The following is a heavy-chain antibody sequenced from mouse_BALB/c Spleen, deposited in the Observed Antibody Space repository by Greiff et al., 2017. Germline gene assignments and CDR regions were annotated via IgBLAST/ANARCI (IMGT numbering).Heavy chain of an antibody. CDR2: IDPENGDT. D-gene: IGHD4-1*01. V-gene: IGHV14-4*02. CDR1: GFNIKDYY. J-gene: IGHJ3*01. Sequence: VQLKQSGAELVRSGASVKLSCTASGFNIKDYYMHWVKQRPEQGLEWIGWIDPENGDTEYAPKFQGKATMTADTSSNTAYLQLSSLTSEDTAVYYCKAVTGKEVLAYWGQGTLVTVSA. CDR3: KAVTGKEVLAY.